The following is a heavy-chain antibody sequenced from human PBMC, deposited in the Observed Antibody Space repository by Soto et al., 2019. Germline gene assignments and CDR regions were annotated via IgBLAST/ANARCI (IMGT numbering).Heavy chain of an antibody. D-gene: IGHD3-3*01. CDR1: GGSVTTYH. J-gene: IGHJ5*02. CDR3: ARENSVYEGWFDP. V-gene: IGHV4-59*02. CDR2: IYYSGST. Sequence: PSETLSLTCTVSGGSVTTYHWSWMRQPPGKGLEWVGYIYYSGSTNYNPSLKSRITISIDRSKNQFSLKVNSVTAADTAVYYCARENSVYEGWFDPWGQGPLVTISS.